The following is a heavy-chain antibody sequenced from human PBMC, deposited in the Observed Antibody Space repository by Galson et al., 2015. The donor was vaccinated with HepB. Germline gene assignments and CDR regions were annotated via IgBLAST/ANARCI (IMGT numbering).Heavy chain of an antibody. CDR2: IYSGGRT. J-gene: IGHJ2*01. Sequence: SLRLSCAASGFTVSANLLTWVRQAPGKGLEWVSVIYSGGRTYYADSVKGRFTVSRDNSKNTLYLQMNSLRAEDTAVYYCARDWQYPWYFDLWGRGSLVTVSS. CDR3: ARDWQYPWYFDL. V-gene: IGHV3-66*01. D-gene: IGHD4-11*01. CDR1: GFTVSANL.